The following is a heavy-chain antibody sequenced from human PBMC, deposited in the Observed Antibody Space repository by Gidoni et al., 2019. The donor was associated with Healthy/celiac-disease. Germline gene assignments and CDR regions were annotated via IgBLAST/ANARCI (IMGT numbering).Heavy chain of an antibody. V-gene: IGHV4-39*01. Sequence: QLQLQESGPGLVKPSETLPLTCTVPGGSMSTTGHHWGWIRQPPGKGLEWVGSITYSGNTNYNPSLKSRDTIFVDTSKNQLSLRLSAVTAADTAVYYCARARGSDWPNMMGGFRYYYYYGMDVWGQGTTVIVSS. CDR3: ARARGSDWPNMMGGFRYYYYYGMDV. D-gene: IGHD2-21*02. CDR2: ITYSGNT. J-gene: IGHJ6*02. CDR1: GGSMSTTGHH.